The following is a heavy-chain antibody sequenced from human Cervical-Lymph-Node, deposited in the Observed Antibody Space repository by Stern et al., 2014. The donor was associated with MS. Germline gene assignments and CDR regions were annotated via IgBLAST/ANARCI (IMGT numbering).Heavy chain of an antibody. Sequence: EVQLLESGGGLVQPGGSLRLSCEASGFPVRASYMNWVRQAPGKGLEWVSRIHTIGTTHYADSVKGRFTISRANAKNALYLQMDSLRVEDTAVYYCAREIAGRRFEDWGRGTLVAVSP. V-gene: IGHV3-66*01. CDR1: GFPVRASY. CDR2: IHTIGTT. J-gene: IGHJ4*02. D-gene: IGHD6-6*01. CDR3: AREIAGRRFED.